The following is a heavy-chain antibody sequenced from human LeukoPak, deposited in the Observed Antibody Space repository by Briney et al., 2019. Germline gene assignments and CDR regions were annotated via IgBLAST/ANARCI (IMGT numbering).Heavy chain of an antibody. CDR1: GFTFSSYS. Sequence: RGSLRLSCAASGFTFSSYSMNWVRQAPGKGLEWVSSISSSSSYIYYADSVKGRFTISRDNAKNSLHLQMNSLRAEDTAVYYCARDMRDYMDYYYSSMDVWGKGTTVTVSS. CDR2: ISSSSSYI. D-gene: IGHD4-11*01. V-gene: IGHV3-21*01. J-gene: IGHJ6*03. CDR3: ARDMRDYMDYYYSSMDV.